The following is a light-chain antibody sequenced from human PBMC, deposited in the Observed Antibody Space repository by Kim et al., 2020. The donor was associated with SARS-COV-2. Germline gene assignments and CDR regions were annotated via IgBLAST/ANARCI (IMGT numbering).Light chain of an antibody. CDR3: QHYNNWPKT. CDR2: GAS. CDR1: QSISSN. V-gene: IGKV3-15*01. Sequence: EIVMTQSPAPLSMSPGERATLSCRASQSISSNLAWYQEKPGQAPRLLIFGASTRATGIPARFSGSGSGTEFTLTISSLQSEDFAVYYCQHYNNWPKTFGQGTKVDIK. J-gene: IGKJ1*01.